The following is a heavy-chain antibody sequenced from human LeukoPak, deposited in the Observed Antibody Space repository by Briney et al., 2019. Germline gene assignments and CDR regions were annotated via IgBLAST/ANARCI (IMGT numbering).Heavy chain of an antibody. D-gene: IGHD1-14*01. CDR1: GYTFTGYY. CDR3: ARVATDDLTQGPFDY. J-gene: IGHJ4*02. V-gene: IGHV1-2*02. Sequence: ASVKVSCKASGYTFTGYYMHWVRQAPGQGLEWMGWINPNSGGTNYAQKFQGRVTMTRDTSISTAYMELSRLRSDDTAVYYCARVATDDLTQGPFDYWGQGTLVTVSS. CDR2: INPNSGGT.